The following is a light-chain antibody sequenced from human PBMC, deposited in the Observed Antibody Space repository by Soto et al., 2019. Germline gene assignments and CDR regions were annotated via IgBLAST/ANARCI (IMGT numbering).Light chain of an antibody. J-gene: IGKJ3*01. Sequence: DIQMTQSPSTLSASVGDRVTITCRASQSISSWLAWYQQKPGKAPKLLIYDASSLESGVPSRFSGCGSGTEFTLTISSLQPDDFATYYCQQYNSYSLFTFGPGTKVDIK. V-gene: IGKV1-5*01. CDR1: QSISSW. CDR2: DAS. CDR3: QQYNSYSLFT.